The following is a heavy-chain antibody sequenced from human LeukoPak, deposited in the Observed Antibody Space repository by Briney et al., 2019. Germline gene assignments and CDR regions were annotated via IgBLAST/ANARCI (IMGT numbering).Heavy chain of an antibody. Sequence: SQTLSLTCTVSGGSISSGVYYWSWIRQHPGKGLEWIGYIYYSGSTYYNPSLKSRVTISVDTSKNQFSLKLSSVTAADTAVYYCASCTMRGWFDPWGQGTLVTVSS. CDR3: ASCTMRGWFDP. J-gene: IGHJ5*02. CDR2: IYYSGST. V-gene: IGHV4-31*03. D-gene: IGHD2-8*01. CDR1: GGSISSGVYY.